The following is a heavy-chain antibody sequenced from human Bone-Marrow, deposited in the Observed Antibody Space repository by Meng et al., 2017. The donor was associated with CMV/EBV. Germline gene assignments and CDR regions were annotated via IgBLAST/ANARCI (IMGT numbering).Heavy chain of an antibody. D-gene: IGHD2-2*01. CDR3: AGTISTNCCTFDY. CDR1: GGSISSSSHY. CDR2: IYYSGST. Sequence: VSGGSISSSSHYWTWLRQHPGESLEWIGYIYYSGSTCYNPCLQSRLSMSVDTSENQFSLNLNSVTAAGTAIYCCAGTISTNCCTFDYWGQGILVTVSS. J-gene: IGHJ4*02. V-gene: IGHV4-31*02.